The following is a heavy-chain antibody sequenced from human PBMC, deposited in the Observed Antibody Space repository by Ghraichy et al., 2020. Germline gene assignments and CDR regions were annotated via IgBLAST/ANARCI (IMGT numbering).Heavy chain of an antibody. Sequence: SQTLSLTCTVSGGSISNYYWSWIRQPPWNGLEWIGYIYTSGSTNYNPSLKSRVSMSLDTSKNQFSLRLSSVTAADTAVYYCARRSPGYYFDYWGQGTLVTVSS. CDR1: GGSISNYY. D-gene: IGHD3-22*01. CDR2: IYTSGST. CDR3: ARRSPGYYFDY. V-gene: IGHV4-4*09. J-gene: IGHJ4*02.